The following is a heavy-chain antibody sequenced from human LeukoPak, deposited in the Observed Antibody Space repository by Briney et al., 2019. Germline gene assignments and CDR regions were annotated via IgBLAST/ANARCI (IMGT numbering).Heavy chain of an antibody. D-gene: IGHD6-13*01. CDR1: GYTFTSYD. CDR3: ATSQRGAAAYYYYYYMDV. CDR2: MNPNSGNT. Sequence: ASVKVSCKASGYTFTSYDINWVRRATGQGLEWMGWMNPNSGNTGYAQKFQGRVTITRNTSISTAYMELSSLRSEDTAVYYCATSQRGAAAYYYYYYMDVWGKGTTVTVSS. V-gene: IGHV1-8*03. J-gene: IGHJ6*03.